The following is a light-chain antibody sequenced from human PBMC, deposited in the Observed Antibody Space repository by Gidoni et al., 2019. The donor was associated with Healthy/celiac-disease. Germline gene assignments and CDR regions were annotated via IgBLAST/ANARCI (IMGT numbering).Light chain of an antibody. Sequence: IVLTQSPGTLCLSPGERANRSGRASQMVRSSYLVWYKQKPGQAPRLLMDGASSGSVTDFTLTITRLEPEDFAVYYCQQYGSSPWTFXXXTKVEIK. V-gene: IGKV3-20*01. J-gene: IGKJ1*01. CDR2: GAS. CDR3: QQYGSSPWT. CDR1: QMVRSSY.